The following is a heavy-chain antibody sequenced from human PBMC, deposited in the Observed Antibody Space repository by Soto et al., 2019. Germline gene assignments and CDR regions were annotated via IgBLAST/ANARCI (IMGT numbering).Heavy chain of an antibody. V-gene: IGHV3-30*18. CDR1: GFTFSSYS. CDR2: ISYDGSNK. Sequence: GGSLRLSCAASGFTFSSYSMHWVRQAPGKGLEWVAVISYDGSNKYYADSVKGRFTISRDNSKNTLYLQMNSLRAEDTAVYYCAEPEWFGESLAYWGQGTLVTVSS. CDR3: AEPEWFGESLAY. J-gene: IGHJ4*02. D-gene: IGHD3-10*01.